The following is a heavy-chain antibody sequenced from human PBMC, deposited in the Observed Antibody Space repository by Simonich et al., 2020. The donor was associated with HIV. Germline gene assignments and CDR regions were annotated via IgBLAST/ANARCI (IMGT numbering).Heavy chain of an antibody. CDR3: ARGAFDGYYFDY. D-gene: IGHD6-25*01. V-gene: IGHV1-18*01. Sequence: QVQLVQSVAEVKKPGASVKVSCKASGYTFSSYGINWVRQAPGQGLEWMGWTSPDNAKTDYSQKFSGIVTMTTDTSTNTTYMDLSSLRSDDTAMYYCARGAFDGYYFDYWGQGTLVTVSS. J-gene: IGHJ4*02. CDR2: TSPDNAKT. CDR1: GYTFSSYG.